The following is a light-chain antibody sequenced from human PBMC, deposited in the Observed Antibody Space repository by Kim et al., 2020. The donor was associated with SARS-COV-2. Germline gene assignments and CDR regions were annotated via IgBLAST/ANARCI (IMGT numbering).Light chain of an antibody. CDR2: AAS. CDR3: QQCKGAPWT. Sequence: ASVGDRVTITCRASQGISNYLAWYQQKPGKVPKLLIYAASALRSGVPSRFSGSGSGTDLTLTITSLQPEDVAVYYCQQCKGAPWTFGHGTKVDIK. J-gene: IGKJ1*01. V-gene: IGKV1-27*01. CDR1: QGISNY.